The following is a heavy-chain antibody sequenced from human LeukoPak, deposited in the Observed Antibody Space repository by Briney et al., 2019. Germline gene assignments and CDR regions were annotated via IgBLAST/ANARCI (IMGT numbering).Heavy chain of an antibody. Sequence: SETLSLTCTASGGSISSYYWSWIRQPPGKGLEWIGYIYYSGTTNYNPSLKSRVTMSVDTSKNQFSLKLSSVTAADTAVYYCARGVYIAAAQYGYWGQGTLVSVSS. CDR2: IYYSGTT. J-gene: IGHJ4*02. D-gene: IGHD6-13*01. CDR1: GGSISSYY. V-gene: IGHV4-59*01. CDR3: ARGVYIAAAQYGY.